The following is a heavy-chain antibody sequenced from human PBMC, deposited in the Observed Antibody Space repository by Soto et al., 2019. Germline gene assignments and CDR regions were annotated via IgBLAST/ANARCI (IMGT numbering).Heavy chain of an antibody. CDR3: ARDRVMTFGEIIVVGTNLDV. J-gene: IGHJ6*02. Sequence: GGSLRLSCAASGFTFSSHSMNWVRRAPGKGLEWVSSISSRSSHIYYVDSVKGRFTISRDNAKNSLYLQMNSLRVEDTALYYCARDRVMTFGEIIVVGTNLDVWGQGTTVTVSS. D-gene: IGHD3-16*02. CDR2: ISSRSSHI. V-gene: IGHV3-21*01. CDR1: GFTFSSHS.